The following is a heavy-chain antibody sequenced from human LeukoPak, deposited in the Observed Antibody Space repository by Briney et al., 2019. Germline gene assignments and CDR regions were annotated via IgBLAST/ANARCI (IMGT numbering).Heavy chain of an antibody. CDR2: IRSQAYGGTE. J-gene: IGHJ6*02. CDR3: ARGPIYLWLYYGMDV. V-gene: IGHV3-49*04. D-gene: IGHD3-16*01. CDR1: GFTFRDHA. Sequence: GGSLRLSCTASGFTFRDHAMTWVRQDPGKGLEWVSFIRSQAYGGTEEYAASVQGRFTISRDDSYSIAYLQMNSLKTEDTAVYYCARGPIYLWLYYGMDVWGQGTTVIVSS.